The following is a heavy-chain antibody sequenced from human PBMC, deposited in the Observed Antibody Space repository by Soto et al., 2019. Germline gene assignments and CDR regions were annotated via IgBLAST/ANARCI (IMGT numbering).Heavy chain of an antibody. Sequence: EVQLVESGGGLVQPGRSLRLSCTASGFTFGDYAMSWFRQAPGKGLEWVGFIRSKAYGGTTEYAASVKGRFTISRDDSKSIAYLQMNSLKTEDTAVYYCTRGREWELLLSHYWGQGTLVTVSS. V-gene: IGHV3-49*03. CDR1: GFTFGDYA. CDR2: IRSKAYGGTT. D-gene: IGHD1-26*01. CDR3: TRGREWELLLSHY. J-gene: IGHJ4*02.